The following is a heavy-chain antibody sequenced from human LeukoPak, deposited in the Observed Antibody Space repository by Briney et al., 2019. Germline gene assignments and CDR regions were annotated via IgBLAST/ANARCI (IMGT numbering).Heavy chain of an antibody. D-gene: IGHD3-10*01. CDR2: IYYSGST. J-gene: IGHJ6*01. V-gene: IGHV4-39*01. CDR3: AKYGSGSYYNYYYYGMDV. Sequence: SETLSLTCTVSGVSISSSSYYWGWIRQPPGRGRGWIASIYYSGSTYYNPALKSRVTISVDPSKNQFSLKLSYVTAADTAVYYCAKYGSGSYYNYYYYGMDVWGRGTTDSVSS. CDR1: GVSISSSSYY.